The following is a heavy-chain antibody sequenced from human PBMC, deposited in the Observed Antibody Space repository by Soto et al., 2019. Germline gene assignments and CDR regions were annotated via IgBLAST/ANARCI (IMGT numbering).Heavy chain of an antibody. CDR1: GYTFTGYY. Sequence: GASVKLSCKASGYTFTGYYMHWVRQAPGQGLEWMGWINPNSGGTNYAQKFQGWVTMTRDTSISTAYMELSRLRSDDTAVYYCARDESPGGYYYGMDVWGQGTTVTVSS. J-gene: IGHJ6*02. V-gene: IGHV1-2*04. D-gene: IGHD3-16*01. CDR2: INPNSGGT. CDR3: ARDESPGGYYYGMDV.